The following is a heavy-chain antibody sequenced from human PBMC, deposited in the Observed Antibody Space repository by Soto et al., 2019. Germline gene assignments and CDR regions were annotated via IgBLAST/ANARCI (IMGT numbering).Heavy chain of an antibody. D-gene: IGHD6-19*01. CDR2: IYYSGST. CDR3: ARDVMAGTFDY. J-gene: IGHJ4*02. V-gene: IGHV4-59*01. CDR1: GGSISSYY. Sequence: SETLSLTCTVSGGSISSYYWSWIRQPPGKGLEWIGYIYYSGSTNYNPSLKSRVTISVDTSKNQFSLKLSSVTAADTAVYYCARDVMAGTFDYWGQGTLVTVSS.